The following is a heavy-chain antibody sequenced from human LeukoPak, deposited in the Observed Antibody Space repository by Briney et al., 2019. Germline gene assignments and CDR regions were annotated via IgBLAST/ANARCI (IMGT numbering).Heavy chain of an antibody. CDR1: GYTFTSYA. V-gene: IGHV7-4-1*02. J-gene: IGHJ4*02. CDR2: INTNTGNP. D-gene: IGHD6-13*01. CDR3: AKEGTYGSSWSLDY. Sequence: ASVKVSCKASGYTFTSYAMNWVRQAPGQGLEWMGWINTNTGNPTYAQGFTGRFVFSLDTSVSTAYLQINSLKAEDTAVYYCAKEGTYGSSWSLDYWDQGTLVTVSS.